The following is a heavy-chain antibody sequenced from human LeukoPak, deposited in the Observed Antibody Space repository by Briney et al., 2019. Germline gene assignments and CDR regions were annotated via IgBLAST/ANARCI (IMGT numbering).Heavy chain of an antibody. CDR1: GYTFTSYA. CDR3: ARWSSGWYQLSQSDAFDI. D-gene: IGHD6-19*01. V-gene: IGHV1-3*01. J-gene: IGHJ3*02. CDR2: INAGNGNT. Sequence: ASVKVSCKASGYTFTSYAMHWVRQAPGQRLEWMGWINAGNGNTKYSQKFQGRVTITRDTSASTAYMELSSLRSEDTAVYYCARWSSGWYQLSQSDAFDIWGQGTMVTVST.